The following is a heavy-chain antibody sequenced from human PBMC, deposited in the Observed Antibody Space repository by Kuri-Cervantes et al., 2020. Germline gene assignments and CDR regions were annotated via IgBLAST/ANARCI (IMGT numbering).Heavy chain of an antibody. CDR3: ARDYFGDYYFDY. Sequence: GESLKISCAASGFTFSSYAMSWVRQAPGKGLEWVSAISGSGGSTYYTDSVKGRFTISRDNSKNTLYLQMNSLRAEDTAVYYCARDYFGDYYFDYWGQGTLVTVSS. V-gene: IGHV3-23*01. J-gene: IGHJ4*02. CDR2: ISGSGGST. CDR1: GFTFSSYA. D-gene: IGHD4-17*01.